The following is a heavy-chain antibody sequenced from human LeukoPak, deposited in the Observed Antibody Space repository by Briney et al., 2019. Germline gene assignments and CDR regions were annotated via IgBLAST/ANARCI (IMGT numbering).Heavy chain of an antibody. V-gene: IGHV4-34*01. CDR1: GGSFSGYY. CDR3: ARSPIVPTYLFDY. J-gene: IGHJ4*02. CDR2: INHSGST. Sequence: SETLSLTCAVYGGSFSGYYWSWIRQPPGKGLEWIGEINHSGSTYYNPSLKSRVTISVDTSKNQFSLKLSSVTAADTAVYYCARSPIVPTYLFDYWGQGTLVTVSS. D-gene: IGHD2-2*01.